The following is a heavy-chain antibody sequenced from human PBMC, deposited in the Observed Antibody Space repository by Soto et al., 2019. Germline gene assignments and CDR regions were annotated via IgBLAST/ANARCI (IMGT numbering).Heavy chain of an antibody. CDR2: INAGNGNT. CDR1: GYTFISYA. Sequence: QVQLVQSGAEEKKPGASVKVSCKASGYTFISYAMHWVRQAPGQRLEWMGWINAGNGNTKYSQKFQGRVTITRDTSASTAYMELSSLRSEDTAVYYCARGLNGSYYNAYFDYWGQGTLVTVSS. CDR3: ARGLNGSYYNAYFDY. D-gene: IGHD3-22*01. J-gene: IGHJ4*02. V-gene: IGHV1-3*05.